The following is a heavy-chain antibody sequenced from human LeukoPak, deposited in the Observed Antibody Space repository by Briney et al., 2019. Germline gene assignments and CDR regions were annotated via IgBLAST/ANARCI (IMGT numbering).Heavy chain of an antibody. D-gene: IGHD3-3*01. V-gene: IGHV3-21*01. CDR1: GFTFSSYS. CDR2: ISSSSSYI. J-gene: IGHJ4*02. Sequence: GGSLRLSCAASGFTFSSYSMNWVRQAPGKGLEWVSSISSSSSYIYYADSVKGRFTISRDNAKNSLYLQMNSLRAEDTAVYYCARDQGDYDFWSGYPHWGQGTLVTVSS. CDR3: ARDQGDYDFWSGYPH.